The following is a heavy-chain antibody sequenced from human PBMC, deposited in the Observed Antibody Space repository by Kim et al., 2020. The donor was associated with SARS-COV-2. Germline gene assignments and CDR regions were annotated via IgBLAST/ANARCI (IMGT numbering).Heavy chain of an antibody. J-gene: IGHJ4*02. D-gene: IGHD3-16*01. Sequence: DSVKGRFTISRDNAKNSLYLQMNSLRAEDTAVYYCARGLSLRALYYYFDYWGQGTLVTVSS. CDR3: ARGLSLRALYYYFDY. V-gene: IGHV3-21*01.